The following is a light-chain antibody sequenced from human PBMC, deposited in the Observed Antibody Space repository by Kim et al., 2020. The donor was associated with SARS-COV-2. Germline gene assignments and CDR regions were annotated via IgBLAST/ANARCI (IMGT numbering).Light chain of an antibody. J-gene: IGLJ2*01. CDR2: DVS. Sequence: QSALTQPASVSGSPGQSITISCTGTSSDVGGYNYVSWYQQHPGKAPKLMIYDVSNRPSGVSNRVSGSKSGNTASLTIAGLQAEDEADYYCSSYTSSSTVVFGGGTQRTVL. V-gene: IGLV2-14*03. CDR1: SSDVGGYNY. CDR3: SSYTSSSTVV.